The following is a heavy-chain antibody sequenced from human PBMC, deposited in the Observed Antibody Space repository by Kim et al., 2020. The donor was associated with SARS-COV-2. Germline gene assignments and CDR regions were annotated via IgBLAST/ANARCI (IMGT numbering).Heavy chain of an antibody. D-gene: IGHD2-15*01. CDR2: IYSGGST. Sequence: GGSLRLSCAASGFTVSSNYMSWVRQAPGKGLEWVSVIYSGGSTYYADSVKGRFTISRDNSKNTLYLQMNSLRAEDTAVYYCARHYSGGSCYIYWGQGTLVTVSS. CDR1: GFTVSSNY. J-gene: IGHJ4*02. V-gene: IGHV3-53*01. CDR3: ARHYSGGSCYIY.